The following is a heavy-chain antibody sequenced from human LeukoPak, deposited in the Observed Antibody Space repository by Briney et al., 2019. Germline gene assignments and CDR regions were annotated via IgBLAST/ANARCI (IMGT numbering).Heavy chain of an antibody. D-gene: IGHD4-17*01. J-gene: IGHJ6*03. CDR3: ARMPRSRGLPSIMTTVTNVFGAGRRVYYYYMDV. V-gene: IGHV5-51*01. Sequence: GESLKISCMGSGYSFTSYWIGWVRQMPGKGLEWMGIIYPGDSDTRYSPSFQGQVTISADKSISTAYLQWSSLKASDTAMYYCARMPRSRGLPSIMTTVTNVFGAGRRVYYYYMDVWGKGTTVTVSS. CDR1: GYSFTSYW. CDR2: IYPGDSDT.